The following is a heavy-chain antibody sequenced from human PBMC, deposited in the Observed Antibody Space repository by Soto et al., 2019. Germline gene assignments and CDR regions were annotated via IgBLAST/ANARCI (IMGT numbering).Heavy chain of an antibody. CDR3: ARGSDDILTGYPDY. V-gene: IGHV1-69*02. CDR2: IIPILGIA. J-gene: IGHJ4*02. D-gene: IGHD3-9*01. CDR1: GGTFSSYT. Sequence: ASVKVSCKASGGTFSSYTISWVRQAPGQGLEWMGRIIPILGIANYAQKFQGRVTITADKSTSTAYMELSSLRSEDTAVYYCARGSDDILTGYPDYWGQGTLVTVSS.